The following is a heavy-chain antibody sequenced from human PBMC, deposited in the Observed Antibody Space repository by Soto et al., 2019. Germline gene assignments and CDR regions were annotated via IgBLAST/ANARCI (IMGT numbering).Heavy chain of an antibody. CDR1: GGSTSSDNY. CDR3: AREGGESSDGLYYFDS. J-gene: IGHJ4*02. V-gene: IGHV4-30-4*01. D-gene: IGHD3-16*01. Sequence: SETLSLTCTVSGGSTSSDNYWSWIRQPPGKGLEWTGHIYYSGNTDYNPSLKSRLAISIDTSKNQFSLKLSSVTAADKAVYFCAREGGESSDGLYYFDSWGQGYLVTVSS. CDR2: IYYSGNT.